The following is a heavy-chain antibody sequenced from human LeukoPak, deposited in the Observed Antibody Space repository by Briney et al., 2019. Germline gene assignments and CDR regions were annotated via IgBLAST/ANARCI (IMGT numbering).Heavy chain of an antibody. J-gene: IGHJ4*02. Sequence: PGGSLRLSCAASGFTFSNYWMSWVRQAPGKGLEGVANIKQDGSEKYYVDSVRGRFTISRDNAKNSLYLQMNSLRVDDTAVYYCERMYYDFWSGYYQDYWGQGTLVTVSS. CDR2: IKQDGSEK. D-gene: IGHD3-3*01. V-gene: IGHV3-7*03. CDR1: GFTFSNYW. CDR3: ERMYYDFWSGYYQDY.